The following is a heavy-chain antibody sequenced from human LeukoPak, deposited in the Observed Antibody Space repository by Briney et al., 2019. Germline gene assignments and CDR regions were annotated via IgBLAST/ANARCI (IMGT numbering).Heavy chain of an antibody. J-gene: IGHJ5*02. D-gene: IGHD3-10*01. CDR1: GGTFSSYA. Sequence: SVKVSCKASGGTFSSYAISWVRQAPGQGLEWMGGIIPIFGTANYAQKFQGRVTITTDESTSTAYMELSSLRSEDTAVYYCARGLWFGELSSGPPFAWGQGTLVTVSS. V-gene: IGHV1-69*05. CDR2: IIPIFGTA. CDR3: ARGLWFGELSSGPPFA.